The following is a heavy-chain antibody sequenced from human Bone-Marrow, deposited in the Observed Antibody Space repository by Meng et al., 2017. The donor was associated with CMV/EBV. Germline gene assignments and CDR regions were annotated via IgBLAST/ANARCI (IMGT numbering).Heavy chain of an antibody. CDR1: GYTFTSYD. CDR2: ISAYNANT. J-gene: IGHJ4*02. V-gene: IGHV1-18*01. Sequence: ASAKVSCKASGYTFTSYDINWVRQATGQGLEWMGWISAYNANTNYAQKLQGRVTMTTDTSTSTAYMDLRSLRSDDTAVYYCARDLSALSRQRLDYWGQGTLVTVSA. CDR3: ARDLSALSRQRLDY. D-gene: IGHD1-1*01.